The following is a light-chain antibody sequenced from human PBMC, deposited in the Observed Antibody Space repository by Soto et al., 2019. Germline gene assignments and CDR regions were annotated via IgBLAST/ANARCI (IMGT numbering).Light chain of an antibody. J-gene: IGKJ2*01. V-gene: IGKV1-5*03. CDR3: QQYNSHSSYT. CDR2: KAS. CDR1: QSINTW. Sequence: DIQMTQSPSTLSASVGDRVTITCRASQSINTWLAWYQQKPGKAPKLLIYKASSLASGVPSRFSGSGSGTEFTLTISSLQPDDFAIYYCQQYNSHSSYTFGQGTKLEIK.